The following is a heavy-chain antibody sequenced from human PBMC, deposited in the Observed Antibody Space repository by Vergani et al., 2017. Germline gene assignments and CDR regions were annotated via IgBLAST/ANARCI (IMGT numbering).Heavy chain of an antibody. Sequence: QVQLVESGGGVVQPGGSLRLSCAASGFTFSSYGMHWVHQAPGKGLEWVAFIRYDGSNKYYADSVKGRFTISRDNSKNTLYLQMNSLRAEDTAVYYCAKDPGYCSGGSCSGYWGQGTLVTVSS. J-gene: IGHJ4*02. CDR2: IRYDGSNK. V-gene: IGHV3-30*02. D-gene: IGHD2-15*01. CDR3: AKDPGYCSGGSCSGY. CDR1: GFTFSSYG.